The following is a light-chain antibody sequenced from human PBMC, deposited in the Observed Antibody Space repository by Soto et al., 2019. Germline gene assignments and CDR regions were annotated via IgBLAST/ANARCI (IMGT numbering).Light chain of an antibody. CDR3: QQLNSYPQIT. V-gene: IGKV1-9*01. Sequence: DIQLTQSPSFLSASVGDRVTITCRASQGISSYLAWYQQKPGKAPKLLIYAASTLQSGVPSRFSDSRSGTEFTLTISSLQPEDFATYYCQQLNSYPQITFGQGTRLEIK. CDR1: QGISSY. CDR2: AAS. J-gene: IGKJ5*01.